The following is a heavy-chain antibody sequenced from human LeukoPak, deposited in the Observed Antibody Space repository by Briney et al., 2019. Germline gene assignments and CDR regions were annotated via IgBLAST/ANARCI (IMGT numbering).Heavy chain of an antibody. CDR3: ARRDGDNYDFDY. Sequence: SETLSLTCTVSGASVRSHYWSWIRQTPGKGLEWIGYGFYIGRTNYNPSLGSRVAISLDTSKNQFSLRLTAVTAADTAVYYCARRDGDNYDFDYWARESWSPSPQ. CDR2: GFYIGRT. V-gene: IGHV4-59*02. J-gene: IGHJ4*02. CDR1: GASVRSHY. D-gene: IGHD5-24*01.